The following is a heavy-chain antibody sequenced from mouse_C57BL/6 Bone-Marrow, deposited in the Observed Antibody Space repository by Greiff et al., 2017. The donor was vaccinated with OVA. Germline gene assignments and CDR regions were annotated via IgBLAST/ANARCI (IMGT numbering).Heavy chain of an antibody. J-gene: IGHJ2*01. CDR3: ARDVVYGNYLYYFDY. D-gene: IGHD2-1*01. CDR1: GFTFSSYA. Sequence: EVKLVASGGGLVKPGGSLKLSCAASGFTFSSYAMSWVRQTPEKRLEWVATISDGGSYTYYPDNVKGRFTISRDNAKNNLYLQMSHLKSEDTATYYCARDVVYGNYLYYFDYWGQGTTLTVSS. CDR2: ISDGGSYT. V-gene: IGHV5-4*01.